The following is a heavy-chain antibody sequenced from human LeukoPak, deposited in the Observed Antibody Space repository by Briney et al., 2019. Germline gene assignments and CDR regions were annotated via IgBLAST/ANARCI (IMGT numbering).Heavy chain of an antibody. CDR1: GLRFSTYA. J-gene: IGHJ4*02. CDR2: ISGSGGST. CDR3: AKGGQNFDFWRFDY. Sequence: GGSLRLSCTVSGLRFSTYAMSWVRQAPGKGLEWVSSISGSGGSTYYADSVKGRFTVSRDNSKNTVYLELNSLGAEDRAIYFCAKGGQNFDFWRFDYWGQGTLVTVSS. D-gene: IGHD3-3*01. V-gene: IGHV3-23*01.